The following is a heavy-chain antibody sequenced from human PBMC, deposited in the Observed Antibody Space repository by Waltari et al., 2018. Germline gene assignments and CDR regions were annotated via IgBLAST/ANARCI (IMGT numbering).Heavy chain of an antibody. CDR3: AWGIAAAETYYYYYGMDV. V-gene: IGHV5-10-1*03. CDR1: GYSFTSYW. J-gene: IGHJ6*02. CDR2: IDPSDSYT. D-gene: IGHD6-13*01. Sequence: DVQLVQSGAEVKNPGESLRIPCKGSGYSFTSYWLSWVRQRPGQCLEWMGRIDPSDSYTNYSPSFQGHVTISADKSISTAYLQWSSLKASDTAMYYCAWGIAAAETYYYYYGMDVWGQGTTVTVSS.